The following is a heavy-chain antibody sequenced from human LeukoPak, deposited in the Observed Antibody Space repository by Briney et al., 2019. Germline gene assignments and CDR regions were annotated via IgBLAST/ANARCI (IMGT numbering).Heavy chain of an antibody. CDR2: FSSSSSTI. D-gene: IGHD2-2*01. Sequence: RPGGSLRLSCAASGFTFSSYSMNWVRQAPGKGVEWVSYFSSSSSTIYYADSVKGRFTISRDNAKNSLYLQMSSLRAEDTAVYYCASTPGCCSSTSCRLDYWGQGTLVTVSS. V-gene: IGHV3-48*01. CDR1: GFTFSSYS. CDR3: ASTPGCCSSTSCRLDY. J-gene: IGHJ4*02.